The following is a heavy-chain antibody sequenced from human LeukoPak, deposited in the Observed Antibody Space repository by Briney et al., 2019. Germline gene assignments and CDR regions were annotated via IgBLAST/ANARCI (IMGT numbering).Heavy chain of an antibody. CDR3: ARDSSTYAGPPDY. Sequence: GSLRLSCAASGFTFSSYSMNWVRQAPGKGLEWVSYIGAAGSTIYYADSVKGRFTISRDNAKNSLSLQMNSLRAEDTAVYYCARDSSTYAGPPDYWGQGTLVTVSS. J-gene: IGHJ4*02. D-gene: IGHD2-2*01. CDR1: GFTFSSYS. CDR2: IGAAGSTI. V-gene: IGHV3-48*01.